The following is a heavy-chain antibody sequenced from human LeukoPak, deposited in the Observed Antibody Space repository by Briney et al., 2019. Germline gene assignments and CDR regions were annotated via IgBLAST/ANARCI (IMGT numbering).Heavy chain of an antibody. V-gene: IGHV3-66*01. J-gene: IGHJ4*02. CDR2: IYSGGST. D-gene: IGHD1-26*01. CDR1: GFTVSRNY. CDR3: ARASSVGATLLDY. Sequence: PGGSLRLSCAASGFTVSRNYMSWVRQAPGKGLEWVSVIYSGGSTYYADSVKGRFTISRDNAKNTLYLQMNSLRAEDTAVYYCARASSVGATLLDYWGQGTLVTVSS.